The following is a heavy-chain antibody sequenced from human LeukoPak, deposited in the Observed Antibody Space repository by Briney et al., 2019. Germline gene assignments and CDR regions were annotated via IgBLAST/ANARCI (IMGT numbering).Heavy chain of an antibody. V-gene: IGHV1-69*13. D-gene: IGHD3-10*01. J-gene: IGHJ6*04. Sequence: SVKVSCKASGGTFSSYTISWVRQAPGQGLEWMGGIIPIFGTANYAQKFQGRVTITADESTSTAYMELSSLRSEDTAVYYCASGLYYGSGSYPYYYYGMDVWGKGTTVTVSS. CDR3: ASGLYYGSGSYPYYYYGMDV. CDR1: GGTFSSYT. CDR2: IIPIFGTA.